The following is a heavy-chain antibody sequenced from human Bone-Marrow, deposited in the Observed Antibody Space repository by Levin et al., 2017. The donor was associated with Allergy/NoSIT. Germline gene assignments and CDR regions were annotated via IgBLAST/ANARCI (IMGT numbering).Heavy chain of an antibody. D-gene: IGHD2-21*02. CDR2: IKHDGSEG. CDR3: VRDCGGDCYSY. V-gene: IGHV3-7*01. J-gene: IGHJ4*02. Sequence: GGSLRLSCAASGFTFSVYWMAWVRQAPGKGLEWVANIKHDGSEGHHVGSVRGRFTISRDNAKKSLYLQMNSLRAEDTAVYYCVRDCGGDCYSYWGQGTLVTVSS. CDR1: GFTFSVYW.